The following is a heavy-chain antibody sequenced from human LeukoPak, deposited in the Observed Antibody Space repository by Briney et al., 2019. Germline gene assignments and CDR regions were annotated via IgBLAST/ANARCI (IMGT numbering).Heavy chain of an antibody. CDR3: AKVGLSLRYFDWLPNY. Sequence: GGSLRLPCAASGFTFSSYAMSWVRQAPGKGLEWVSAISGSGGSTYYADSVKGRFTISRDNSKNTLYLQMNSLRAEDTAVYYCAKVGLSLRYFDWLPNYWGQGTLVTVSS. CDR1: GFTFSSYA. CDR2: ISGSGGST. J-gene: IGHJ4*02. D-gene: IGHD3-9*01. V-gene: IGHV3-23*01.